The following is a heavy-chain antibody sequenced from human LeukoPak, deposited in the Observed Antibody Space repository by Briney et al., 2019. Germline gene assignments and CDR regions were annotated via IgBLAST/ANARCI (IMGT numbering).Heavy chain of an antibody. CDR1: GGSFSSYA. CDR2: IIPIFVTA. V-gene: IGHV1-69*13. Sequence: SAKVSCKASGGSFSSYAISWVRQAPGQGLEWMGGIIPIFVTANYAQKFQGRVTITADESTSTAYMELSSLRSEDTAVYYCARAGAFGYSGSYYRFDYWGQGTLVTVSS. D-gene: IGHD1-26*01. J-gene: IGHJ4*02. CDR3: ARAGAFGYSGSYYRFDY.